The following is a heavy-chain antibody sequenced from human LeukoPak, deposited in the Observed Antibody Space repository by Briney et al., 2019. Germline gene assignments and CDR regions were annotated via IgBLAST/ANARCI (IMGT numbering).Heavy chain of an antibody. V-gene: IGHV4-59*01. CDR1: GGSISSDY. Sequence: SETLSLTCTVSGGSISSDYWSWIRQPPGRGLEWIGYIYYRGSTNYNPSLKSRVTISVDTSKNQFSLKLSSVTAADTAVYYCARLSGYSSGHYYSDCWGQGTLVTVSS. D-gene: IGHD3-22*01. CDR3: ARLSGYSSGHYYSDC. J-gene: IGHJ4*02. CDR2: IYYRGST.